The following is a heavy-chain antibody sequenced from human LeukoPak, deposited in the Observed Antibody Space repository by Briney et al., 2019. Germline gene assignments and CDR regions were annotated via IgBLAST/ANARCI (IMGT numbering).Heavy chain of an antibody. CDR2: VSGSGYNT. CDR3: AKHSGSYFIYYVDS. CDR1: GFTFSSYG. V-gene: IGHV3-23*01. D-gene: IGHD1-26*01. Sequence: GGSLRLSCAASGFTFSSYGLSWVRQAPGKGLEWVSTVSGSGYNTYYADSVKGRFTISRDNSANTLCLQMNSLRAEDTALYYCAKHSGSYFIYYVDSWGQGTLVSVSS. J-gene: IGHJ4*02.